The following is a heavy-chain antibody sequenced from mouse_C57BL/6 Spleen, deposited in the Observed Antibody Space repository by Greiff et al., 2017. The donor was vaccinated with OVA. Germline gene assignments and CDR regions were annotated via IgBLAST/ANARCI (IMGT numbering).Heavy chain of an antibody. Sequence: QVQLQQPGAELVKPGASVKVSCKASGYTFTSYWMHWVKQRPGQGLEWIGRIHPSDSDTSYNQKFKGKATLTVDKSFSTAYMQLSSLTSEDSAVYSCAIAYSNLYRCFDVWGTGTTVTVSA. V-gene: IGHV1-74*01. CDR1: GYTFTSYW. CDR3: AIAYSNLYRCFDV. CDR2: IHPSDSDT. J-gene: IGHJ1*03. D-gene: IGHD2-5*01.